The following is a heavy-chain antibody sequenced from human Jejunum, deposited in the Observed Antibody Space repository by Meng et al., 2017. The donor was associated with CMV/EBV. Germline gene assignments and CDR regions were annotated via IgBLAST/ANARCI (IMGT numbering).Heavy chain of an antibody. V-gene: IGHV3-33*06. Sequence: FTFSSYGMHWVRQAPGKGLEWVACVWDDGNNKYYADSVKGRFTISRDNSKNTLYLEMNSLRAEDTAVYYCVKAGAYDTSGYYYYLDYWGQGTLVTVSS. CDR1: FTFSSYG. CDR2: VWDDGNNK. D-gene: IGHD3-22*01. CDR3: VKAGAYDTSGYYYYLDY. J-gene: IGHJ4*02.